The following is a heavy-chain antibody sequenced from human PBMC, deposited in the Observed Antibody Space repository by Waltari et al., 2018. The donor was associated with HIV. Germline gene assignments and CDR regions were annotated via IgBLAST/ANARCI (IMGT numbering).Heavy chain of an antibody. CDR1: GFTFSSYG. CDR2: IRYNGTNK. D-gene: IGHD2-15*01. V-gene: IGHV3-33*01. Sequence: QVQLVESGGGVVQPGRSLRLSCAASGFTFSSYGMHWVRQAPGKGLEWVEGIRYNGTNKYYADSVKGRFTISRDNSKSTLYLQMNSLRAEDTAVYYCARDRSEGGGYYYYGLDVWGQGTTVTVSS. J-gene: IGHJ6*02. CDR3: ARDRSEGGGYYYYGLDV.